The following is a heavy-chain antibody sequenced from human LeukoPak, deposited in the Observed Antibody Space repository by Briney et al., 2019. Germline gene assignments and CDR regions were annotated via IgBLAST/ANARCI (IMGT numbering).Heavy chain of an antibody. Sequence: GGSLRLSCAASGFTFSSYGMHWVRQAPGKGLEWVAVISYDGSNKYYADSVKGRFTISRDNSKNTLYLQMNSLRAEDTAVYYCAKDQRHYSSGSPHYYFDYWGQGTLVTVSS. CDR3: AKDQRHYSSGSPHYYFDY. CDR1: GFTFSSYG. CDR2: ISYDGSNK. J-gene: IGHJ4*02. D-gene: IGHD3-10*01. V-gene: IGHV3-30*18.